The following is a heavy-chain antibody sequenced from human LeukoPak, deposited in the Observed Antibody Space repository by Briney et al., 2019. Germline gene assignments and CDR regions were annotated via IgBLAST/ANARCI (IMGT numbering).Heavy chain of an antibody. V-gene: IGHV4-59*01. Sequence: PSETLSLTCTVSGDSISSYYWTWIRQPPGKGLEWIGYIYYTGSTNYNPSLKSRVTISVDTSKNQFSLKLRSVTAADTAVYYCAGDRREAYSSNGMDVWGQGTTVTVSS. CDR1: GDSISSYY. D-gene: IGHD6-13*01. J-gene: IGHJ6*02. CDR2: IYYTGST. CDR3: AGDRREAYSSNGMDV.